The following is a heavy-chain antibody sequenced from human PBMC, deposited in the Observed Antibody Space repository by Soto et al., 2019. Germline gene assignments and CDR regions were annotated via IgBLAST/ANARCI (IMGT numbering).Heavy chain of an antibody. V-gene: IGHV4-34*01. D-gene: IGHD3-10*01. J-gene: IGHJ4*02. CDR2: INHSGST. Sequence: TSETLSLTCAVYGGSFSGYYWSWIRQPPGKGLEWIGEINHSGSTNYNPSLKSRVTISVDTSKNQFSLKLSSVTAADTAVYYCASLLWFGESKGNYWGQGTLVTVSS. CDR3: ASLLWFGESKGNY. CDR1: GGSFSGYY.